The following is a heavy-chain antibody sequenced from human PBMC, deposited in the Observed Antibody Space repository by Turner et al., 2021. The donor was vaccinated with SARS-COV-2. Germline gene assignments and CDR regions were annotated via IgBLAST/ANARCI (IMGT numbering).Heavy chain of an antibody. CDR1: GGSIISSSYY. J-gene: IGHJ4*02. V-gene: IGHV4-39*01. Sequence: QLQLQESGPGLVKPSETLSLTCTVSGGSIISSSYYWGWIRQPPGKGLAWIGSIFHSGSTNCNPSLKSRVTISVDTSKNQFSLKLSSVTAADTAVYYCARYGNPDYTTRIDYWGQGTLVTVSS. D-gene: IGHD4-4*01. CDR2: IFHSGST. CDR3: ARYGNPDYTTRIDY.